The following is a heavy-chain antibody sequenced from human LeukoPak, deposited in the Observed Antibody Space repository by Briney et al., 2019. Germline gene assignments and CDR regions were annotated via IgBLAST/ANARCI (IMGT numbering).Heavy chain of an antibody. J-gene: IGHJ4*02. CDR2: ITRSSAYI. CDR3: ARGFGSGTHCDY. Sequence: GGSLRLSCAGSGFIFSTYTMNWVRQAPGKGLERVSTITRSSAYIYYADSVKGRFTISRDNAKNSLYLQMDSLRGEDTAVYYCARGFGSGTHCDYWGQGNLVTVSS. V-gene: IGHV3-21*01. D-gene: IGHD3-10*01. CDR1: GFIFSTYT.